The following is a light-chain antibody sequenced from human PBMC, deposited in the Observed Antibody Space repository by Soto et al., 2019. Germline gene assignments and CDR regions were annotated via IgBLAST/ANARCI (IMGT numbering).Light chain of an antibody. Sequence: QSALTQPPSASGSLGQSVTISCTGTRSDVDGYEYVSWYQQHPGKAPKLMIYEVTKRPSGVPDRFSGSKSGNTASLTVSGLQAEDEADYYCSTYAGNKHVFGTGTKVTVL. CDR3: STYAGNKHV. CDR2: EVT. CDR1: RSDVDGYEY. J-gene: IGLJ1*01. V-gene: IGLV2-8*01.